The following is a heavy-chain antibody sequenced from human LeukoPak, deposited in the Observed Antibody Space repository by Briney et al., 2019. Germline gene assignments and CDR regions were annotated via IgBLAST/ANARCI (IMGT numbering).Heavy chain of an antibody. Sequence: ASVKVSCKTSGYTFSNYGISWVRQAPGQGLEWMAWISNYNGDIKYAQNFQGRVTVTTDSSTSTAYMELRSLRSDDTAMYYCTRDERWSMDYWGQGTLVTASS. CDR2: ISNYNGDI. CDR1: GYTFSNYG. CDR3: TRDERWSMDY. V-gene: IGHV1-18*01. J-gene: IGHJ4*02. D-gene: IGHD2-15*01.